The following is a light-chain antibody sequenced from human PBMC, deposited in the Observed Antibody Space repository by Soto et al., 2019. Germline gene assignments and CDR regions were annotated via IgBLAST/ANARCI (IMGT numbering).Light chain of an antibody. CDR2: YDS. V-gene: IGLV3-21*04. J-gene: IGLJ2*01. CDR3: QVWDSSSYHPVV. CDR1: NIGSKS. Sequence: SYELTQPPSVSVAPGKTARITCGGNNIGSKSVHWYQQKPGQAPVLVIYYDSDRPSGIPERFSGSNSGNTATLTISRVEAGDEADYYCQVWDSSSYHPVVFGGGNQLTVL.